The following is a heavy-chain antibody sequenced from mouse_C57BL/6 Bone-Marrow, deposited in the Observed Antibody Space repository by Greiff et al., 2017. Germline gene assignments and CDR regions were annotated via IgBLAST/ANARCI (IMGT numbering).Heavy chain of an antibody. D-gene: IGHD2-4*01. Sequence: QVQLKQSGAELARPGASVKLSCKASGYTFTSYGISWVKQRTGQGLEWIGEIYPRSGNTYYNETFKGKATLTADKSSSTAYMELRSLTSEDSAVYFCARTGDYAWFAYWGQGTLVTVSA. V-gene: IGHV1-81*01. CDR3: ARTGDYAWFAY. J-gene: IGHJ3*01. CDR1: GYTFTSYG. CDR2: IYPRSGNT.